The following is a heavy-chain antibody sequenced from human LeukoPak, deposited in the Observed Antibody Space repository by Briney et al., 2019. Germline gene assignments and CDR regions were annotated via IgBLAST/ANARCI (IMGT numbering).Heavy chain of an antibody. V-gene: IGHV3-21*01. CDR2: ISSSSSYI. J-gene: IGHJ6*03. CDR1: GFTFSSYS. D-gene: IGHD5-24*01. Sequence: GGSLRLSCAASGFTFSSYSMNWVRQAPGKGLEWVSSISSSSSYIYYADSVKGRFTISRDNSKNTLSLQMNSLRAEDTAVYYCAKGGNYNSYYYYMDVWGKGTTVTVSS. CDR3: AKGGNYNSYYYYMDV.